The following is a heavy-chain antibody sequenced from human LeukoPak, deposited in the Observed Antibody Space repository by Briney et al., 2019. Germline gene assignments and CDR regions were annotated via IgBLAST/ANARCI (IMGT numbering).Heavy chain of an antibody. CDR2: IKQDGSEK. D-gene: IGHD4-17*01. CDR3: ASLYGDYPLGAFDI. J-gene: IGHJ3*02. CDR1: GFTFSSYW. Sequence: GGSLRLSCAASGFTFSSYWMSWVRQAPGKGLEWVANIKQDGSEKYYVDSVKGRFTISRDNAKNSLYLQMNSLRAEDTAVYYCASLYGDYPLGAFDIWGQGTMVTVSS. V-gene: IGHV3-7*01.